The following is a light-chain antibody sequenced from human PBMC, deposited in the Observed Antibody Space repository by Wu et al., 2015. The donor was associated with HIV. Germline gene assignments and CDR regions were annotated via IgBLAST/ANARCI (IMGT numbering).Light chain of an antibody. CDR2: GAS. Sequence: EIVLTQSPGTLSLSPGERATLSCRASQSVSSSYLAWYQQKPGQAPRLLIYGASSRATGIPDRFSGSGSGTEFTLTISSLQPEDFATYYCQQHNTYPRTFGQGTKVEIK. V-gene: IGKV3-20*01. CDR3: QQHNTYPRT. J-gene: IGKJ1*01. CDR1: QSVSSSY.